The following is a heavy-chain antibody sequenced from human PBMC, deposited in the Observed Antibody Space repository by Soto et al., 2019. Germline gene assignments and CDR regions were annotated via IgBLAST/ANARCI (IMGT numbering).Heavy chain of an antibody. CDR1: GYSFTSYW. J-gene: IGHJ3*02. V-gene: IGHV5-51*01. D-gene: IGHD2-15*01. CDR3: AGVVAATVRGTGDAFDI. Sequence: LKISCKGSGYSFTSYWIGWVRQMPGKGLEWMGIIYPGDSDTRYNPSFQGQVTISADKSISTAYLQWSSLKASDTAMYYCAGVVAATVRGTGDAFDIWGQGTMVTVSS. CDR2: IYPGDSDT.